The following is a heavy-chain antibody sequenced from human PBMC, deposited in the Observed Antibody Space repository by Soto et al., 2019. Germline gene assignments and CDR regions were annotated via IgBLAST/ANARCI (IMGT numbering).Heavy chain of an antibody. D-gene: IGHD1-26*01. CDR2: ISYDGSNK. Sequence: QVQLVESGGGVVQPGRSLRLSCAASGFTFSSYGMHRVRQAPGKGLEWVAVISYDGSNKYYADSVKGRFTISRDNSKNTLYLQMNSLRAEDTAVYYCAKEVEWELPDYWGQGTLVTVSS. V-gene: IGHV3-30*18. CDR1: GFTFSSYG. J-gene: IGHJ4*02. CDR3: AKEVEWELPDY.